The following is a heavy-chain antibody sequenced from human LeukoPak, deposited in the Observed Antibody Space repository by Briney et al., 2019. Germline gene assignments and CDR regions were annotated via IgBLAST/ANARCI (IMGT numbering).Heavy chain of an antibody. J-gene: IGHJ4*02. CDR1: GFTFSSYA. Sequence: TGGSLRLSCAASGFTFSSYAMSWVRQAPGKGLEWVSAISGSGGSTYYADSVKGRFTISKDKSKNTLYLQMDNLRAEDTGVYFCARLPTFYYDSSGYHYDYWGQGTLVTVSS. CDR2: ISGSGGST. D-gene: IGHD3-22*01. V-gene: IGHV3-23*01. CDR3: ARLPTFYYDSSGYHYDY.